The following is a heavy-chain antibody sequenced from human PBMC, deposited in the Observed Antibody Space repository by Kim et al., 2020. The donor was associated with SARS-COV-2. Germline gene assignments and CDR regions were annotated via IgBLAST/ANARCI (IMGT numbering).Heavy chain of an antibody. V-gene: IGHV3-74*01. D-gene: IGHD3-9*01. Sequence: GGSLRLSCAASGFTFSSYWMHWVRQAPGKGLVWVSRINSDGSSTSYSDSVKGRFTISRDNAKNTLYLQMNSLRAEDTAVYYCARVWNRYYGILTGYKGHSVYGGQGTRVTLSS. CDR3: ARVWNRYYGILTGYKGHSVY. CDR2: INSDGSST. CDR1: GFTFSSYW. J-gene: IGHJ4*02.